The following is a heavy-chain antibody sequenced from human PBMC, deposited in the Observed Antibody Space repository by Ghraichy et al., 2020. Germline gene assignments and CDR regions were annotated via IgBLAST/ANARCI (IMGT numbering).Heavy chain of an antibody. CDR3: ARDTAMEGRAFDY. D-gene: IGHD5-18*01. J-gene: IGHJ4*02. Sequence: GGSLRLSCAASGFTFSSYSMNWVRQAPGKGLEWVSSISSSSSYIYYADSVKGRFTISRDNAKNSLYLQMNSLRAEDTAVYYCARDTAMEGRAFDYWGQGTLVTVSS. CDR1: GFTFSSYS. CDR2: ISSSSSYI. V-gene: IGHV3-21*01.